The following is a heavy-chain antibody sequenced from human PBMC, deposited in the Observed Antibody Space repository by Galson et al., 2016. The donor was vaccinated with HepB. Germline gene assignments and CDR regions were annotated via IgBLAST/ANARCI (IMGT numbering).Heavy chain of an antibody. J-gene: IGHJ4*02. Sequence: SVKVSCKASGYSFTHNYIHWVRQAPGQGLECMGVINPIGGTTTYAQKFQGRVTMTSDTSTSTVYMELSSLRSEDTAVYYCARANYYGSGSLDYWGQGTLVTVSS. CDR1: GYSFTHNY. V-gene: IGHV1-46*01. CDR2: INPIGGTT. CDR3: ARANYYGSGSLDY. D-gene: IGHD3-10*01.